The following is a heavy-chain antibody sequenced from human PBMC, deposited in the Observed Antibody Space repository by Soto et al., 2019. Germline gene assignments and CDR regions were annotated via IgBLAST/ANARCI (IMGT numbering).Heavy chain of an antibody. CDR3: ATAEGDS. J-gene: IGHJ5*01. Sequence: EVQLVESGGGLVQPGGSLRLSCAASGFNFGNNWMHWVRQAPGKGQDWVSRMNSDGRTTNYPDSVKGRFTGSRDNAKNTLYLQMNCLRAEDTAVYYWATAEGDSWGTGTLVTVSS. V-gene: IGHV3-74*01. CDR2: MNSDGRTT. CDR1: GFNFGNNW.